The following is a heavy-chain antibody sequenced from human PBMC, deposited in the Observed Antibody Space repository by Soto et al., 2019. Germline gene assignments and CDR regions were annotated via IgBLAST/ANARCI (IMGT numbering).Heavy chain of an antibody. CDR2: INSDGTST. Sequence: EVQLEESGGGLVQPGGSLRLSCAASGFTFSVYWMHWVRQAPGKGLVWVSRINSDGTSTGYADSVKGRFTISRDNAKNTLYLQMNSLRAEDTAVYYCAGPNSNYVYWYYYGLDVWGQGTTVTVSS. CDR3: AGPNSNYVYWYYYGLDV. CDR1: GFTFSVYW. D-gene: IGHD4-4*01. J-gene: IGHJ6*02. V-gene: IGHV3-74*01.